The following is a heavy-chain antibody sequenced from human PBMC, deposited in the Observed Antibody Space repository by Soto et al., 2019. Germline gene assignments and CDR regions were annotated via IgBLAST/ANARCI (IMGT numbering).Heavy chain of an antibody. V-gene: IGHV3-23*01. Sequence: PGGSLRLSCAASGFTFSNYAMNWVRQAPGNGLEWVSATSGSGGSIYYADSVKGRFTISRDNSKNTLYLQMNSLRAEDTAVYYCAKDLFVVAPAANFDYWGQGTLVTVSS. CDR3: AKDLFVVAPAANFDY. J-gene: IGHJ4*02. CDR1: GFTFSNYA. CDR2: TSGSGGSI. D-gene: IGHD2-2*01.